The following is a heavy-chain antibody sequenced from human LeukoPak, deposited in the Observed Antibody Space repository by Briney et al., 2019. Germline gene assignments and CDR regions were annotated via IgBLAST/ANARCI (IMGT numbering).Heavy chain of an antibody. V-gene: IGHV1-18*01. CDR1: GYTFTSYG. J-gene: IGHJ5*02. CDR3: ARVGIAVAGKRSGWFDP. Sequence: ASVKVSCKASGYTFTSYGISWVRQAPGQGLEWMGWISAYNGNTNYAQKFQGRVTMTRDTSISTAYMELSRLRSDDTAVYYCARVGIAVAGKRSGWFDPWGQGTLVTVSS. D-gene: IGHD6-19*01. CDR2: ISAYNGNT.